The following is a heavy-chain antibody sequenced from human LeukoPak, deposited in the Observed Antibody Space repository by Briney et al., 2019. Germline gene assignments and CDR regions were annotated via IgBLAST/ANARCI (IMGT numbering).Heavy chain of an antibody. CDR2: IKQDAGEK. J-gene: IGHJ4*02. D-gene: IGHD6-6*01. CDR3: ARGGYSTSDY. CDR1: GFTFSGHW. V-gene: IGHV3-7*01. Sequence: GGSLRLSCAASGFTFSGHWMSWVRQAPGRGLEWVANIKQDAGEKHYVDSVKGRFTISRDNAKKSLFLQMNSLRAEDTAVYYCARGGYSTSDYWAQGTLVTVSS.